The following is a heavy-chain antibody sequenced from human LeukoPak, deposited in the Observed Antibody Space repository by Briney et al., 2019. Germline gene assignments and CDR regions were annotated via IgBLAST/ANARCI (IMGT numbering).Heavy chain of an antibody. J-gene: IGHJ5*02. CDR3: AEERDNPSGPAGSSIYL. Sequence: PGGSLRLSCVASGFTFNNFAMSWVRQTPGKGLEWVSILSGGSSVTYHADSVKGRFTISRDNSKNTLYLQMSGLRDEDTAVYYRAEERDNPSGPAGSSIYLLGQGNPVNGSS. CDR1: GFTFNNFA. D-gene: IGHD6-19*01. V-gene: IGHV3-23*01. CDR2: LSGGSSVT.